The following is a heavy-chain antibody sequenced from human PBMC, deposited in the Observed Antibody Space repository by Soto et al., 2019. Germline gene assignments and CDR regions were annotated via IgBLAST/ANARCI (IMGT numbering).Heavy chain of an antibody. Sequence: GGSLRLSCAASGFTFSSYSMNWVRQAPGKGLEWVSSISSSSSYIYYADSVKGRFTISRDNAKNSLYLQMNSLRAEDTAVYYCARDWDVGYCSGGSCYSRLTGSSDAFDIWGQGTMVTVSS. J-gene: IGHJ3*02. CDR2: ISSSSSYI. V-gene: IGHV3-21*01. CDR1: GFTFSSYS. D-gene: IGHD2-15*01. CDR3: ARDWDVGYCSGGSCYSRLTGSSDAFDI.